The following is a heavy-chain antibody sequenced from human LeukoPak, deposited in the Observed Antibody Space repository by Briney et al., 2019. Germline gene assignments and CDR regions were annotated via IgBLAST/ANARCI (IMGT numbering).Heavy chain of an antibody. CDR2: ISNSGGRT. CDR1: GFTFNNYA. J-gene: IGHJ4*02. Sequence: GGSLRLSCAASGFTFNNYAMTWVRQAPGKGLEWVSSISNSGGRTYYADSVKGRFTISGDNSKNTLFLQMNSLRAEDTAVYYCAHGAMYQLDYWGQGTLVTVSS. D-gene: IGHD2-2*01. CDR3: AHGAMYQLDY. V-gene: IGHV3-23*01.